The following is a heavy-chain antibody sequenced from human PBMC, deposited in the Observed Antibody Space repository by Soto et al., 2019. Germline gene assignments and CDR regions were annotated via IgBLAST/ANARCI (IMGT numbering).Heavy chain of an antibody. Sequence: GGSLRLSCAASGFTFSDNNMNWVRQAPGKGLEWVAYIANSGNKRYYADSVKGRFTISRDNAKNSLYLQMNSLRDEDTAVYYCARDSGEWELLYDDFDIWGQGTLVTVSS. CDR2: IANSGNKR. J-gene: IGHJ3*02. V-gene: IGHV3-48*02. CDR1: GFTFSDNN. CDR3: ARDSGEWELLYDDFDI. D-gene: IGHD1-26*01.